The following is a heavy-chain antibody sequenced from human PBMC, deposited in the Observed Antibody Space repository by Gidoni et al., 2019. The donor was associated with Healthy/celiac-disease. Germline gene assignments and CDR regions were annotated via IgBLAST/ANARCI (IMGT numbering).Heavy chain of an antibody. J-gene: IGHJ4*02. CDR1: GFNFSSYG. CDR2: IWYDGSNK. V-gene: IGHV3-33*01. D-gene: IGHD3-10*01. CDR3: ARDRRYYYGSGSYSDY. Sequence: QVQLVESGGGVVQPGRSLRLSWAASGFNFSSYGMHWVRQAPGKGLEWVAVIWYDGSNKYYADSVKGRFTISRDNSKNTLYLQMNSLRAEDTAVYYCARDRRYYYGSGSYSDYWGQGTLVTVSS.